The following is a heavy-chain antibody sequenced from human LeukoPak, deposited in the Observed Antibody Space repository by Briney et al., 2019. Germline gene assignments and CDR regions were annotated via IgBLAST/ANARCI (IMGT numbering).Heavy chain of an antibody. CDR1: GGSFSGYY. J-gene: IGHJ6*03. V-gene: IGHV4-34*01. D-gene: IGHD3-16*01. CDR2: INHSGST. Sequence: SETLSLTCAVYGGSFSGYYWSWIRQPPGKGLEWIGEINHSGSTNYNPSLKSRVTISVYTSKNQFSLKLSSVTAADTAVYYSARGLTWGYDYVWGRYYYMDVWGKGTTVTVSS. CDR3: ARGLTWGYDYVWGRYYYMDV.